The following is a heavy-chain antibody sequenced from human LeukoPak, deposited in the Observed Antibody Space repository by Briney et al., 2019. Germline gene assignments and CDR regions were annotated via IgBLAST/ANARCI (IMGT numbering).Heavy chain of an antibody. V-gene: IGHV4-34*01. CDR3: ARGRWSFSWTRYLDN. CDR1: GGSFSGYY. CDR2: INHSGST. J-gene: IGHJ4*02. D-gene: IGHD6-13*01. Sequence: SETLSLTCAVYGGSFSGYYWSWIRQPPGKGLEGIGEINHSGSTNYNPSLKSRVTISVDTSKNQFSLKLSSVTAADTGVYYCARGRWSFSWTRYLDNWGQGTLVTVSS.